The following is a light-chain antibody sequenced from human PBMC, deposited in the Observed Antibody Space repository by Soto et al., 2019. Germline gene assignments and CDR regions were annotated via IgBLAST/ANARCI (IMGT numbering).Light chain of an antibody. Sequence: QSVLTQPPSASGSPGQSVTISCTGTSSDVGGYNYVSWYQQHPGKAPKLMIYEVSKRPSGVPDRFSGSKSGNTASLTVSGLQAEDEADYSCSSYEGSNNYVFGTGTKVTVL. V-gene: IGLV2-8*01. J-gene: IGLJ1*01. CDR2: EVS. CDR3: SSYEGSNNYV. CDR1: SSDVGGYNY.